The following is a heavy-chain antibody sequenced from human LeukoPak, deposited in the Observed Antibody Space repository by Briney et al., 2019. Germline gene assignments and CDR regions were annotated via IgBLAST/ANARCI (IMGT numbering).Heavy chain of an antibody. CDR2: ISSSSSYI. D-gene: IGHD6-19*01. CDR3: ARDPSTIAVAGTYVY. J-gene: IGHJ4*02. CDR1: GFTFSSYS. Sequence: GGSLRLSCAASGFTFSSYSMNWVRQAPGKGLEWVSSISSSSSYIYYADSVKGRFTISRDNAKNSLYLQMNSLRAEDTAVYYYARDPSTIAVAGTYVYWGQGTLVTVSS. V-gene: IGHV3-21*01.